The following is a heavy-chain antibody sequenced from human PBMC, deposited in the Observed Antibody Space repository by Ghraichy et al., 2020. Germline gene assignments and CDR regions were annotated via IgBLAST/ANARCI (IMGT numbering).Heavy chain of an antibody. CDR2: IYYSGST. CDR3: AGLGDSSGYYYGGIDY. CDR1: GGSISSYY. V-gene: IGHV4-59*01. Sequence: TLSLTCTVSGGSISSYYWSWIRQPPGKGLEWIGYIYYSGSTNYNPSLKSRVTISVDTSKNQFSLKLSSVTAADTAVYYCAGLGDSSGYYYGGIDYWGQGTLVTVSS. J-gene: IGHJ4*02. D-gene: IGHD3-22*01.